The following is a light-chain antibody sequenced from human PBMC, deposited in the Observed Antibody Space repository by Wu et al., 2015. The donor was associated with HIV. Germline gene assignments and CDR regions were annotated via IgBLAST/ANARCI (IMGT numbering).Light chain of an antibody. CDR1: QTIITY. V-gene: IGKV1-39*01. CDR2: AAS. CDR3: QQSYAIPPT. Sequence: DFQMTQSPSSLSASVGDRVTITCRASQTIITYLNWYQQKPGKAPKLLISAASNLQSGVPSRFSGSGSGTDFTLTIGSLQPEDSATYYCQQSYAIPPTFGQGTKVEIK. J-gene: IGKJ1*01.